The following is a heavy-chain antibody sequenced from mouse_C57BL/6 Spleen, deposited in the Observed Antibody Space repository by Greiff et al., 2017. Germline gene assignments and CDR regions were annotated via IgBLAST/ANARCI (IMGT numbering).Heavy chain of an antibody. J-gene: IGHJ4*01. V-gene: IGHV1-81*01. Sequence: VKLMESGAELARPGASVKLSCKASGYTFTSYGISWVKQRTGQGLEWIGEIYPRSGNTYYNEKFKGKATLTADKSSSTAYMELRILTSEDSAVYFCARVTTVEGYYYAMDYWGQGTSVTVSS. CDR3: ARVTTVEGYYYAMDY. D-gene: IGHD1-1*01. CDR1: GYTFTSYG. CDR2: IYPRSGNT.